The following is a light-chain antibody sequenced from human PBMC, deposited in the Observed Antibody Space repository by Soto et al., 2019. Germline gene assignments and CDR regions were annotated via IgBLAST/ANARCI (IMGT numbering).Light chain of an antibody. CDR2: AAS. J-gene: IGKJ2*01. V-gene: IGKV1-39*01. Sequence: DIQMTQSPSSLSASVGDRVTITCRASQTISTYLNWYQQKPGKAPKLLIYAASTLQSGVPSRFSGSGSGTDFTLTSNSLQPGDFATYYCQQSHGIPYTFGQGTKLEIK. CDR1: QTISTY. CDR3: QQSHGIPYT.